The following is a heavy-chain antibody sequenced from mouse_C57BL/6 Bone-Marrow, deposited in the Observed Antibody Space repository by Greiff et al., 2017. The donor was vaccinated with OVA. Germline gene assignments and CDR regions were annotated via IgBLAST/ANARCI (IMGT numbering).Heavy chain of an antibody. CDR2: ISSGGSYT. V-gene: IGHV5-6*01. J-gene: IGHJ4*01. CDR3: ARLYYYGSSYDAMDY. D-gene: IGHD1-1*01. CDR1: GFTFSSYG. Sequence: EVQVVESGGDLVKPGGSLKLSCAASGFTFSSYGMSWVRQTPDKRLEWVATISSGGSYTYYPDSVKGRFTISRDNAKNTLYLQMSSLKSEDTAMYDCARLYYYGSSYDAMDYWGQGTSVTVSS.